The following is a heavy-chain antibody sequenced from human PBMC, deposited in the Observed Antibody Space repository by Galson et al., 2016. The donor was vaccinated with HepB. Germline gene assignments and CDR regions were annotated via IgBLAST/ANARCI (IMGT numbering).Heavy chain of an antibody. V-gene: IGHV1-18*01. J-gene: IGHJ4*02. Sequence: SVKVSCKASGYIFTKYGISWVRQAPGQGLEWMGWMSTFSGNTNYAQKFQGRVTMTRDTSTTTAYMELVSLSSDDKAVYYFATDPNCRIVDCLKSPHLYYFALWGRGTLVTVSS. CDR2: MSTFSGNT. CDR3: ATDPNCRIVDCLKSPHLYYFAL. D-gene: IGHD2-15*01. CDR1: GYIFTKYG.